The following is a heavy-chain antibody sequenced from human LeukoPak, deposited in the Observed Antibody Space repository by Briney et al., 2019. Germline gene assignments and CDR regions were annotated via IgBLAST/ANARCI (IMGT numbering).Heavy chain of an antibody. CDR1: GYSFTNYW. D-gene: IGHD6-19*01. CDR3: ARQGVEVAGVYYFDY. V-gene: IGHV5-51*01. Sequence: ESLKISCKGSGYSFTNYWIGWVRQMPGKGLEWMGIIYPGDSDTRYSPSFQGQVTISADKFISTAYLQWSSLKASDTAMYYCARQGVEVAGVYYFDYWGQGTLATVSS. J-gene: IGHJ4*02. CDR2: IYPGDSDT.